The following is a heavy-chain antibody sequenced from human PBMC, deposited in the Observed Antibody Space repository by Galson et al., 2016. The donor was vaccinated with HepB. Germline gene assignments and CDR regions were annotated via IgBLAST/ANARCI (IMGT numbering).Heavy chain of an antibody. J-gene: IGHJ1*01. CDR3: AIVHGPSTALGY. D-gene: IGHD4-17*01. Sequence: SVKVSCKASGYILTSYNIHWVRQAPGQGLGWMGIINPSGGRTSHAQKFQGRVTMTRETSTSTVYMELSSMGSEDTAVYYCAIVHGPSTALGYWGQGTLVTVSS. V-gene: IGHV1-46*01. CDR2: INPSGGRT. CDR1: GYILTSYN.